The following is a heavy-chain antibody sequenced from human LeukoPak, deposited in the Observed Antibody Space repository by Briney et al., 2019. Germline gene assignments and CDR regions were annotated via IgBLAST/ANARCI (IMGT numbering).Heavy chain of an antibody. CDR3: AIDPPEGYCSGGSCYVDY. Sequence: PGGSLRLSCAASGFTFSDYYMSWVRQAPGKGLEWVSYISSSGSTIYYADSVKGRFTISRDNAKNSLYLQMNSLRAEDTAVYYCAIDPPEGYCSGGSCYVDYWGQGTLVTVSS. CDR2: ISSSGSTI. V-gene: IGHV3-11*04. J-gene: IGHJ4*02. D-gene: IGHD2-15*01. CDR1: GFTFSDYY.